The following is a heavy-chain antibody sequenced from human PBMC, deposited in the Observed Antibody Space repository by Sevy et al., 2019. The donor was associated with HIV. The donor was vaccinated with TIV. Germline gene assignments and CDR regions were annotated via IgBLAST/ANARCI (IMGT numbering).Heavy chain of an antibody. J-gene: IGHJ6*02. CDR1: GGTFSSYA. CDR3: ASSPLGYCSGGSCSVRGYYYGMDV. D-gene: IGHD2-15*01. CDR2: IIPIFGTA. Sequence: ASVKVSCKASGGTFSSYAISWVRQAPGQGLEWMGGIIPIFGTANYAQKFQGRVTITADESTSTAYMELSSRRSEDTAVYYCASSPLGYCSGGSCSVRGYYYGMDVWGQGTTVTVSS. V-gene: IGHV1-69*13.